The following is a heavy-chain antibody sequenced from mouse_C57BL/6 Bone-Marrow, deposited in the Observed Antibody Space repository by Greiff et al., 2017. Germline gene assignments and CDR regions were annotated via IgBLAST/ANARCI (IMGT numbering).Heavy chain of an antibody. CDR3: AREDYGSPFAY. CDR2: IYPRSGNT. V-gene: IGHV1-81*01. CDR1: GYTFTSYG. D-gene: IGHD1-1*01. J-gene: IGHJ3*01. Sequence: VQLQESGAELARPGASVQLSCKASGYTFTSYGISWVKQRTGQGLEWIGEIYPRSGNTYYNEKFKGKATLTADKSSSTAYMELRSLTSEDSAVYFCAREDYGSPFAYWGQGTLVTVAA.